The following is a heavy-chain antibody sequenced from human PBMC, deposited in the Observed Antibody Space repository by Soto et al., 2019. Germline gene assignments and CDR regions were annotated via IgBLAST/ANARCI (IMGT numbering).Heavy chain of an antibody. Sequence: LSLTCAVSGGSISSGGYSWSWIRQPPGKGLEWIGYIYHSGSTYYNPSLKSRVTISVDRSKNQFSLKLSSVTAADTAVYYCARAVRRRLYFDYWGQGTLVTVSS. CDR2: IYHSGST. D-gene: IGHD3-22*01. CDR1: GGSISSGGYS. J-gene: IGHJ4*02. CDR3: ARAVRRRLYFDY. V-gene: IGHV4-30-2*01.